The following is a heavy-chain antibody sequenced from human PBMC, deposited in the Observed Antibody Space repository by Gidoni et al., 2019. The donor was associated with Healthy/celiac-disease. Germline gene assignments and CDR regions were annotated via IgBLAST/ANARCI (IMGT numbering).Heavy chain of an antibody. Sequence: QVQLQQWGAGLLKPSETLSPTCAVYGGSFSGYYWSWIRQPPGKGLEWIGENNHSGSTNYNPSLKSRVTISVDTSKNQFSLKLSSVTAADTAVYYCATIAVAGRGDYWGQGTLVTVSS. CDR3: ATIAVAGRGDY. V-gene: IGHV4-34*01. CDR1: GGSFSGYY. D-gene: IGHD6-19*01. CDR2: NNHSGST. J-gene: IGHJ4*02.